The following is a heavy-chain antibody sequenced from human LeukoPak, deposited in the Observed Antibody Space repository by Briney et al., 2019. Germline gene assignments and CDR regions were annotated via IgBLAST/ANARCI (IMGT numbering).Heavy chain of an antibody. V-gene: IGHV4-34*01. J-gene: IGHJ5*02. CDR1: GGSFSGYY. Sequence: SETLSLTCAVYGGSFSGYYWSWIRQPPGKGLEWIGEINHSGSTNYNPSLKSRVTISVDTSKNQFSLKLSSVTAADTAVYYCARGGRRYNWFDPWGQGTLVTVSS. CDR3: ARGGRRYNWFDP. CDR2: INHSGST.